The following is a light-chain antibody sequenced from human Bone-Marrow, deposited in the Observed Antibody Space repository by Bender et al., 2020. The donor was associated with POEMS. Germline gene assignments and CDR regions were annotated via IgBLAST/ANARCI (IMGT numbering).Light chain of an antibody. J-gene: IGLJ1*01. V-gene: IGLV2-14*03. Sequence: QSALTQPASVSGSHGQSITISCSGTSSDIGRYTYVSWYQHRPGQVLNLIMYDVSRRPPGLSSRFSGSRSGNTASLTISGLQAEDEADYYCCSYTTTSTFVFGSGTTVTVL. CDR1: SSDIGRYTY. CDR2: DVS. CDR3: CSYTTTSTFV.